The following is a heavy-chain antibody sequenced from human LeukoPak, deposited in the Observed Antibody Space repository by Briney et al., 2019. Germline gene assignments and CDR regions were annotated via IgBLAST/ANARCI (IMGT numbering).Heavy chain of an antibody. D-gene: IGHD2-2*01. V-gene: IGHV3-23*01. CDR2: ISGSGGST. CDR3: ARSPTSWYFDY. Sequence: GGSQRLSCAASGFTFSSYAMNWVRQAPGKGLEWVSAISGSGGSTYYADSVKGRFTISRDNSKNTLYLQMNSLRPEDTSVYFCARSPTSWYFDYWGQGTLVTVSS. CDR1: GFTFSSYA. J-gene: IGHJ4*02.